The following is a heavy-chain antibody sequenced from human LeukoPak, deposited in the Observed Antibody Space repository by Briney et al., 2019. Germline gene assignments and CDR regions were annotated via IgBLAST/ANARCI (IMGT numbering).Heavy chain of an antibody. D-gene: IGHD2-2*01. Sequence: GGSLRLSCAVSGFTFSNYWMSWVRQAPGKGLEWVANIKQDGSEKYYVDSVKGRFTISRDNAKNSLYLQMNSLRAEDTAVYNCARTAGYSSIVFDIWGQGTMVTVSS. V-gene: IGHV3-7*02. CDR2: IKQDGSEK. J-gene: IGHJ3*02. CDR3: ARTAGYSSIVFDI. CDR1: GFTFSNYW.